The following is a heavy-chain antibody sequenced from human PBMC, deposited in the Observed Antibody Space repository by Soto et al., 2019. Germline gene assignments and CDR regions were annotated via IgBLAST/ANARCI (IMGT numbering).Heavy chain of an antibody. CDR2: IVPLLGTA. V-gene: IGHV1-69*01. J-gene: IGHJ2*01. CDR3: ARDRGSQNCYVGG. CDR1: GDIFSSYP. D-gene: IGHD3-10*01. Sequence: QVQLVQSGAEVKKPGSSVKVSCKASGDIFSSYPFSWVRQAPGQGLEWMGGIVPLLGTADYAQKFQDRVTIAADDSAITVYMELSSLRSDDTAVYYCARDRGSQNCYVGGWGRGTLVSVSS.